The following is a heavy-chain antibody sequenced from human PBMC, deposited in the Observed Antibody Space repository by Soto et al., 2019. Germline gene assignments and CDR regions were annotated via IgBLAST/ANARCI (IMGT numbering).Heavy chain of an antibody. CDR1: GGSISSYY. J-gene: IGHJ4*02. CDR2: ISYSGST. CDR3: ARARKQLFDY. Sequence: QVQLQESGPGLVKPSETLSLTCTVSGGSISSYYWSWIRQPPGKGLEWIGYISYSGSTNYNPSLQSRVTISVDTSKNQFSLKLSSVTAADTAVYYCARARKQLFDYWGQGTLVTVSS. V-gene: IGHV4-59*01. D-gene: IGHD6-13*01.